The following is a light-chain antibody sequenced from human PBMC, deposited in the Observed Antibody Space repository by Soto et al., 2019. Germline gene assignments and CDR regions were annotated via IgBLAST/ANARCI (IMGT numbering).Light chain of an antibody. V-gene: IGLV2-8*01. CDR1: SRDVGAYNY. CDR2: EVS. J-gene: IGLJ2*01. CDR3: SSFAGTNKVL. Sequence: QSVLTQPPSASGSPGQSVTISCTGTSRDVGAYNYVSWYQQHPGQAPKLMIYEVSKRPSGVPDRFSGSKSGNTASLAVSGLQGDDEADYFCSSFAGTNKVLFGGGTKVTVL.